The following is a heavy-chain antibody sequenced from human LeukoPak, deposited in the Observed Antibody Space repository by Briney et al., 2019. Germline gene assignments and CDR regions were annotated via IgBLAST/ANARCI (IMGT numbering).Heavy chain of an antibody. V-gene: IGHV5-51*01. CDR3: ARHFVDTAMVSGIDY. CDR1: GYSFTSYW. CDR2: IYPGDSDT. Sequence: GESLKISCKASGYSFTSYWIGWVRQMPGKGLEWMGIIYPGDSDTRYSPSFQGQVTISADKSISTAYLQWSSLKASDTAMDYCARHFVDTAMVSGIDYWGQGTLVTASS. D-gene: IGHD5-18*01. J-gene: IGHJ4*02.